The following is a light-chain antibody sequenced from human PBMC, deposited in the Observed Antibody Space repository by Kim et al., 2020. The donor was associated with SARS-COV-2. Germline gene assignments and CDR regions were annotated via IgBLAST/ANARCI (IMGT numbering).Light chain of an antibody. Sequence: VSPGERATLSCRASHGVSSYLAWYQQKPGQAPRLLIYGASTRATGIPARFSGSGSGTEFTLTISSLQSEDFAVYYCQQYNNWPITFGQGTRLEIK. CDR3: QQYNNWPIT. J-gene: IGKJ5*01. V-gene: IGKV3-15*01. CDR1: HGVSSY. CDR2: GAS.